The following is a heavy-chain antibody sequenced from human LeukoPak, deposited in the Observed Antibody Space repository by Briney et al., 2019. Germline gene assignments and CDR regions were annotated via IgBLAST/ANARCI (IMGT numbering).Heavy chain of an antibody. D-gene: IGHD2-2*01. Sequence: GGSLRLSCAASGFTFSSYSMNWVRQAPGKGLEWVSYISSSSSTIYYADSVKGRFTISRDNAKNSLYLQMNSLRAEDTAVYYCARNGGYCSSTSCYLRTRVPDYWGQGTLVTVSS. CDR1: GFTFSSYS. V-gene: IGHV3-48*04. CDR3: ARNGGYCSSTSCYLRTRVPDY. J-gene: IGHJ4*02. CDR2: ISSSSSTI.